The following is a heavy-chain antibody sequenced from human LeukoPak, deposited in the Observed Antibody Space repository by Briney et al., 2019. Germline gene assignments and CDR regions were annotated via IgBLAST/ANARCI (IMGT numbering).Heavy chain of an antibody. V-gene: IGHV1-18*01. J-gene: IGHJ3*02. Sequence: ASVKVSCKASGYTFTSYGISWVRQAPGQGPEWMGWISAYNGNTNYAQKLQGRVTMTTDTSTSTAYMELRSLRSDDTAVYYCAGQWLASDAFDIWGQGTMVTVSS. CDR3: AGQWLASDAFDI. CDR2: ISAYNGNT. CDR1: GYTFTSYG. D-gene: IGHD6-19*01.